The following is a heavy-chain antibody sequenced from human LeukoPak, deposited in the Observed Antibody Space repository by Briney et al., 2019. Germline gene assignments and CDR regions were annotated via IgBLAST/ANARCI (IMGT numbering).Heavy chain of an antibody. D-gene: IGHD3-22*01. CDR1: GGSFSGYY. CDR3: ARGYDSRGYIYYYYYMDV. V-gene: IGHV4-34*01. Sequence: SETLSPTCAVYGGSFSGYYWSWIRQPPRNGLEWIGEINHSGSTNYNPSLKSRVTISVDTSKNQFSLKLSSLTAADTAVYYCARGYDSRGYIYYYYYMDVWGKGTTVTVSS. J-gene: IGHJ6*03. CDR2: INHSGST.